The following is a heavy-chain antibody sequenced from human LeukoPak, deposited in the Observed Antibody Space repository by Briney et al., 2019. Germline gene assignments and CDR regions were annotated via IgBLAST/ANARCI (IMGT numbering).Heavy chain of an antibody. J-gene: IGHJ4*02. V-gene: IGHV3-23*01. CDR2: ISGSGGGT. Sequence: GGSLRLSCAVSGITLSNYAMTWVRQAPGKGLEWVEGISGSGGGTNYADSVKGRFTISRDNYKNTLYLQMNSLGAEDTAVYFCAKRGVVIRVILVGFHKEAYYFDSWGQGALVTVSS. D-gene: IGHD3-22*01. CDR3: AKRGVVIRVILVGFHKEAYYFDS. CDR1: GITLSNYA.